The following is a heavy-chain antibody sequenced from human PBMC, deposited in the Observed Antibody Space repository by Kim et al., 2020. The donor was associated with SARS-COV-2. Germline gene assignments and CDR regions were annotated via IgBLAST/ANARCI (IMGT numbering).Heavy chain of an antibody. Sequence: GGSLRLSCAASGFTFSDYYMSWIRQAPGKGLEWVSYISSSSSYTNYADSVKGRFTISRDNAKNSLYLQMNSLRAEDTAVYYCARDHEFDYFLPYGVNSSGYQSFSIYYYYGMDVWGQGTTVTVSS. D-gene: IGHD3-22*01. CDR1: GFTFSDYY. CDR2: ISSSSSYT. CDR3: ARDHEFDYFLPYGVNSSGYQSFSIYYYYGMDV. V-gene: IGHV3-11*05. J-gene: IGHJ6*02.